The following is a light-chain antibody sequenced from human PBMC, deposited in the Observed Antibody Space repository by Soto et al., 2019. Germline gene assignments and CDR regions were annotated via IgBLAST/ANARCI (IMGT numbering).Light chain of an antibody. Sequence: QSALIQPASVSGSPGQSITISCTGTSRDVGGSNYVSWYQHHPHRAPKLLIYEVSYRPSGVSSRFSGSKSGNTASLTISGLQAEDDADYYCCSYTSSNTLEVFGVGTKLTVL. J-gene: IGLJ2*01. CDR3: CSYTSSNTLEV. CDR2: EVS. CDR1: SRDVGGSNY. V-gene: IGLV2-14*01.